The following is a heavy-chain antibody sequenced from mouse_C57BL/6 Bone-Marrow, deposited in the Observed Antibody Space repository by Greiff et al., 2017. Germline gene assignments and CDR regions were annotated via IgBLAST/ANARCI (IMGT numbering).Heavy chain of an antibody. CDR1: GYTFTSYC. Sequence: VQLQQPGAELVKPGASVKMSCKASGYTFTSYCITWVKQRPGQGLEWIGDIYPGSGSTNYNEKFKSKATLTVDKSSSTAYMQLRRLTSEDSAVYYCLEGLDYWGQGTTLTVSS. CDR2: IYPGSGST. D-gene: IGHD2-10*02. J-gene: IGHJ2*01. CDR3: LEGLDY. V-gene: IGHV1-55*01.